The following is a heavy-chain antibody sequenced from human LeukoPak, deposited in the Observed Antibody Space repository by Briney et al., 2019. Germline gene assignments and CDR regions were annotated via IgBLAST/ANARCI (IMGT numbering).Heavy chain of an antibody. CDR2: ISPGGGTT. D-gene: IGHD2-2*01. J-gene: IGHJ4*02. Sequence: GGSLRLSCAVSGFAFGSEAMSWVRQSPARGLEWVASISPGGGTTYYADYVKGRFTISRDNSKNTLYLQMNSLRAEDTAVYYCAKGSSTTCPCYRDHWGQGTLVTVSS. V-gene: IGHV3-23*01. CDR3: AKGSSTTCPCYRDH. CDR1: GFAFGSEA.